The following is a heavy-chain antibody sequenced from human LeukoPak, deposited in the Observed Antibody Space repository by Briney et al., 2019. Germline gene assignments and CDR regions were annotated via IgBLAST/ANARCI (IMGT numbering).Heavy chain of an antibody. J-gene: IGHJ4*02. Sequence: GGSLRLSCAASGFTFSSYWMSWVRQAPGKGLEWVANIKQDGSEKYYEDSVKGRFTISRDNAKNSLYLQMNSLRAEDTAVYYCASKKWSPTSFDYWGQGTLVTVSS. CDR1: GFTFSSYW. D-gene: IGHD2-15*01. CDR2: IKQDGSEK. V-gene: IGHV3-7*01. CDR3: ASKKWSPTSFDY.